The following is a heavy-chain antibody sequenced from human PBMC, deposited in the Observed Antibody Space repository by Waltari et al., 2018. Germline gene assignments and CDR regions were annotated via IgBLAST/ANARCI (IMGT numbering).Heavy chain of an antibody. D-gene: IGHD2-15*01. J-gene: IGHJ5*02. Sequence: QVQLVQSGAEVKKPGASVKVSCKASGYTFTGYYMHWVRQAPGQGLEWMGRINPNSGGTNYAQKFQGRVTMTRDTSISTADMELSRLRSDDTSVYYCARVPPEARHCSGGSCYSGNWFDPWGQGTLVTVSS. CDR1: GYTFTGYY. CDR3: ARVPPEARHCSGGSCYSGNWFDP. V-gene: IGHV1-2*06. CDR2: INPNSGGT.